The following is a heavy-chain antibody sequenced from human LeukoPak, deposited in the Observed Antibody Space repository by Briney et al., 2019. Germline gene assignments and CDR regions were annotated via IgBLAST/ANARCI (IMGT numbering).Heavy chain of an antibody. Sequence: GGSLRLSCAASGFTFSSYAMSWVRQAPGKGLEWVSAISGTGGSTYYADPVKGRFTISRDNSKSTLYLQMNSLRAEDTAVYYCAKDLDGYNYGVDYWGQGTLVTVSS. CDR2: ISGTGGST. J-gene: IGHJ4*02. D-gene: IGHD5-24*01. V-gene: IGHV3-23*01. CDR1: GFTFSSYA. CDR3: AKDLDGYNYGVDY.